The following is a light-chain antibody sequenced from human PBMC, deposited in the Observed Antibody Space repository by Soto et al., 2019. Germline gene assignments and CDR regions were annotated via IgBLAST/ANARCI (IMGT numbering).Light chain of an antibody. J-gene: IGLJ1*01. V-gene: IGLV1-44*01. CDR2: SNN. CDR3: AAWDDSLNDYV. CDR1: SSNIGSNT. Sequence: QSLLTQPPSASGPPGQRGTISCSGSSSNIGSNTVNWYQQLPGTAPKLLIYSNNQRPSGVPDRFSGSKSGTSASLAISGLQSEDEADYYCAAWDDSLNDYVFGTGT.